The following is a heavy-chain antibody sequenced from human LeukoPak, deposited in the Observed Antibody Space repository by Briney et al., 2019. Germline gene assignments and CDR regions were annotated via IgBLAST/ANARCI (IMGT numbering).Heavy chain of an antibody. CDR3: AKTSDSSGYYYRIIFDY. Sequence: GGSLRLSCTVSGFTVSTNSMIWVRQPPGKGLEWVSSIFPSGGEIHYADSVRGRFTISRDNSKSTLSLQMNSLRAEDTAVYYCAKTSDSSGYYYRIIFDYWGQGTLVTVSS. V-gene: IGHV3-23*01. J-gene: IGHJ4*02. D-gene: IGHD3-22*01. CDR1: GFTVSTNS. CDR2: IFPSGGEI.